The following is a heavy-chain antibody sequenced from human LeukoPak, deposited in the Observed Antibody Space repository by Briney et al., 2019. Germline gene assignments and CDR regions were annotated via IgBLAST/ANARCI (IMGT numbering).Heavy chain of an antibody. CDR1: GFTFTNYA. J-gene: IGHJ4*02. Sequence: GGSLRLSCAASGFTFTNYAMNWVRQAPGKGLEWVSVISGSGGRTYYADFVKGRFTISRDNAKNSLYLQMNSLRAEDTATYYCTRVSLYQLQDYWGLGTLATVSS. V-gene: IGHV3-23*01. CDR2: ISGSGGRT. D-gene: IGHD3-16*01. CDR3: TRVSLYQLQDY.